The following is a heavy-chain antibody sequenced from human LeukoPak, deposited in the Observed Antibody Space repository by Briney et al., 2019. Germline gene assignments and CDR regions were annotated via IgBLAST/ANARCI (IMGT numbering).Heavy chain of an antibody. V-gene: IGHV1-18*01. CDR1: GYTFTSYG. J-gene: IGHJ3*02. CDR3: ARGIAAAGTRDDAFDI. D-gene: IGHD6-13*01. Sequence: ASVKVSCKASGYTFTSYGISWVRQAPGQGLEWMGWISAYNGNTNYAQKLQGRVTMTTDTSTSTAYMELRSLRSDNTAVYYCARGIAAAGTRDDAFDIWGQGTMVTVSS. CDR2: ISAYNGNT.